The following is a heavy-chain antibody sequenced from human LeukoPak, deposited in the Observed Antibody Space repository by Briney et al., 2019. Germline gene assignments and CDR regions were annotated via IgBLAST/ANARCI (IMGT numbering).Heavy chain of an antibody. CDR3: TRAEDRARYSSGWYPFDY. CDR2: IRSKAYGGTT. J-gene: IGHJ4*02. CDR1: GFTFGDYA. Sequence: GGSLRLSCTASGFTFGDYAMSWFRQAPGKGLEWVGFIRSKAYGGTTEYAASVKGRFTISRDDSKSIAYLQMNSLKTEDTAVYYCTRAEDRARYSSGWYPFDYWGQGTLVTVSS. D-gene: IGHD6-19*01. V-gene: IGHV3-49*03.